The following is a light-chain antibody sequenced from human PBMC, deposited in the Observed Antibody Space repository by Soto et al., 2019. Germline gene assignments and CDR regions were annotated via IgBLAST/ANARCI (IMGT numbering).Light chain of an antibody. Sequence: DIQLTQSASCLSASVGDRVTLTCRASQAISNSLAWYQQTPGKAPKLLIYTASTLQSGVPSRFSGSGSGTEFTLTISSLQPEDFATYYCQQLKSYPLTFGGGAKVEIK. CDR3: QQLKSYPLT. V-gene: IGKV1-9*01. J-gene: IGKJ4*01. CDR1: QAISNS. CDR2: TAS.